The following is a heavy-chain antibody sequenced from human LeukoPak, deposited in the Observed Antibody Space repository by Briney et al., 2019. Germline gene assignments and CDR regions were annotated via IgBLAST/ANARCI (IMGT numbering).Heavy chain of an antibody. CDR2: INPNSGGT. D-gene: IGHD6-13*01. CDR3: ARDKKGGTAAGPPLYYFDY. J-gene: IGHJ4*02. CDR1: GYTFTGYY. Sequence: ASVNVSCKASGYTFTGYYMHWVRQAPGQGPEWMGWINPNSGGTNYAQKFQGWVTMTRDTSISTAYMELSRLRSDDTAVYYCARDKKGGTAAGPPLYYFDYWGQGTLVTVSS. V-gene: IGHV1-2*04.